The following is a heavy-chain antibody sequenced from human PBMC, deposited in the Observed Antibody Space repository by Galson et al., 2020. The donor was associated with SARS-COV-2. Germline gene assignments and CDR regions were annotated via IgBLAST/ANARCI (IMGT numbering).Heavy chain of an antibody. J-gene: IGHJ4*02. V-gene: IGHV4-39*01. Sequence: SETLSLTCPVSAGSISSSIYFWGWIRQPPGKGLQWIGTTYDSGSTYYDPSLKSRLTISVDTSKNQFSLKLSSVTAADTAVYYCARHGRGELLFPFDYWGQGILVTGSS. CDR3: ARHGRGELLFPFDY. D-gene: IGHD1-26*01. CDR2: TYDSGST. CDR1: AGSISSSIYF.